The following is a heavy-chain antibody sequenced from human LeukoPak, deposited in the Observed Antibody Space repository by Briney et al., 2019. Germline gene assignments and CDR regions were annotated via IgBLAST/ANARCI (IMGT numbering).Heavy chain of an antibody. CDR2: FGERGSSA. CDR3: AKDHGFYSSGWNPLFDY. V-gene: IGHV3-23*01. J-gene: IGHJ4*02. Sequence: ETLSLTCTVSGGSISSYYWSWVRQAPGKGLEWVSTFGERGSSAYYADSVKGRFTISRDNSKNTLYLQMNSLRAEDTALYYCAKDHGFYSSGWNPLFDYWGQGTLVTVSS. D-gene: IGHD6-19*01. CDR1: GGSISSYY.